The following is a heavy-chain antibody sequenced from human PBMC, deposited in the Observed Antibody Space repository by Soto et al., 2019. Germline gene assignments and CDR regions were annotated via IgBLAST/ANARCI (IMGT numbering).Heavy chain of an antibody. CDR1: GFTFSSYA. Sequence: QVQLVESGGGVVQPGRSLRLSCAASGFTFSSYAMHWVRQAPGKGLEWVAVISYDGSNKYYADSVKGRFTISRDNSKNTLYLQMNSLRAEDTAVYYCARGIDTFVPAANTDLAGQRYYFDYWGQGTLVTVSS. CDR3: ARGIDTFVPAANTDLAGQRYYFDY. J-gene: IGHJ4*02. CDR2: ISYDGSNK. V-gene: IGHV3-30-3*01. D-gene: IGHD2-2*01.